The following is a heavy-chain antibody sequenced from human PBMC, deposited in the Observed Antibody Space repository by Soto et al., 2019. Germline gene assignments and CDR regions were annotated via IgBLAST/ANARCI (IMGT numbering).Heavy chain of an antibody. J-gene: IGHJ4*02. CDR1: GCSISSGGYA. CDR3: ASAGGLRAVAADY. V-gene: IGHV4-30-2*01. D-gene: IGHD6-19*01. Sequence: QLQLQESGSGLVKPSQTLSLTCAVSGCSISSGGYAWGWIRQTPGTGLEWIGYTYRSRGSYYNPSLKSRVTVSVDRSKNLCSLKLSSVTAADTAVYYCASAGGLRAVAADYWGQGTLVTVS. CDR2: TYRSRGS.